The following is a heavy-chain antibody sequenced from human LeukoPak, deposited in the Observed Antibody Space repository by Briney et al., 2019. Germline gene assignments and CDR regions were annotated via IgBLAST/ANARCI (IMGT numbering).Heavy chain of an antibody. D-gene: IGHD5-24*01. CDR1: GGSISSYY. J-gene: IGHJ6*02. Sequence: SETLSLTCTVSGGSISSYYWSWIRQPAGKGLEWIGRIYTSGSTNYNPSLKSRVTMSVDTSKNQFSLKLSSVTAADTAVYYCARNPKTVEMSHRGVYYYYYGMDVWGQGATVTVSS. V-gene: IGHV4-4*07. CDR2: IYTSGST. CDR3: ARNPKTVEMSHRGVYYYYYGMDV.